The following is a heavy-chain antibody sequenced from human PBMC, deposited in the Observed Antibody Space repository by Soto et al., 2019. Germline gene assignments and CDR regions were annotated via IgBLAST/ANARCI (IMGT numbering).Heavy chain of an antibody. CDR2: ISAYNGNT. CDR1: GSTFTSYG. Sequence: SLKVYCNSSGSTFTSYGIICGRHAPGQGLEWMGWISAYNGNTNYAQKLQGRVTMTTDTSTSTAYMELRSLRSDDTAVYYCARVFDYGDYVRYWGQGTLVTSPQ. V-gene: IGHV1-18*01. D-gene: IGHD4-17*01. CDR3: ARVFDYGDYVRY. J-gene: IGHJ4*02.